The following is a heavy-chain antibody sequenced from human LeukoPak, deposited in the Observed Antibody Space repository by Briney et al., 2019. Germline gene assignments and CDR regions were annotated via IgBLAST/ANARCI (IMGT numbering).Heavy chain of an antibody. Sequence: SRTLSLTCTVSGGSISSGDYYWSWIRRPPGKGLEWIGYIYYSGSTYYNPSLKSRVTISVDTSKNQFSLKLSSVTAADTAVYYCARGLVEVVGGYFDLWGRGTLVTVSS. CDR2: IYYSGST. D-gene: IGHD2-2*01. CDR1: GGSISSGDYY. J-gene: IGHJ2*01. CDR3: ARGLVEVVGGYFDL. V-gene: IGHV4-30-4*01.